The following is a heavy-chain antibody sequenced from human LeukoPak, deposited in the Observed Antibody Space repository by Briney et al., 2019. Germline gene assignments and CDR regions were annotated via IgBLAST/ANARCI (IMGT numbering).Heavy chain of an antibody. Sequence: GGSLRLSCAASGFTFSDYYMSWIRQAPGKGLEWVSYISSSGSTIYYAGSVKGRFTISRDNAKNSLYLQMNSLRAEDTAVYYCARDYDSSGYSIGGIDYWGQGTLVTVSS. CDR3: ARDYDSSGYSIGGIDY. D-gene: IGHD3-22*01. V-gene: IGHV3-11*01. CDR1: GFTFSDYY. J-gene: IGHJ4*02. CDR2: ISSSGSTI.